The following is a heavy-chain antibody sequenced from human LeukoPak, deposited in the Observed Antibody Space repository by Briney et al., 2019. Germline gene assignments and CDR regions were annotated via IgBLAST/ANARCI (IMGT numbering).Heavy chain of an antibody. Sequence: SVKVSCKASGGTFSSYGISWVRQAPGQGLEWMGGIIPVFGTAIYAQKFQGRVTITADESTSTAYMELSSLRYEDTAVYYCARRYGSGSPFDYWGQGTLVTVSS. J-gene: IGHJ4*02. CDR3: ARRYGSGSPFDY. V-gene: IGHV1-69*01. D-gene: IGHD3-10*01. CDR1: GGTFSSYG. CDR2: IIPVFGTA.